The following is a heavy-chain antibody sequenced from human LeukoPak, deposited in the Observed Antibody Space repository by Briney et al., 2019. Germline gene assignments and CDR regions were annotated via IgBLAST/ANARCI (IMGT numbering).Heavy chain of an antibody. D-gene: IGHD3-22*01. CDR2: IYYSGST. J-gene: IGHJ4*02. CDR3: ARDWGSGYYFDY. CDR1: GGSISSSSYY. Sequence: SETLSLTCTVSGGSISSSSYYWGWIRQPPGKGLEWIGSIYYSGSTYYNPSLKSRVTISVDTSKNQFSLKLSSVTAADTAVYYCARDWGSGYYFDYWGQGTLVTVSS. V-gene: IGHV4-39*07.